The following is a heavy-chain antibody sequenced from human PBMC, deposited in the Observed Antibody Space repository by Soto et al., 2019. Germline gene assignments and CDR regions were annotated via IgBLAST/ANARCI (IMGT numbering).Heavy chain of an antibody. CDR1: GYTFTSYY. CDR2: INPSGGST. D-gene: IGHD3-22*01. J-gene: IGHJ4*02. Sequence: ASVKVSCKASGYTFTSYYMHWVRQAPGQGLEWMGIINPSGGSTSYAQKFQGRVTMTRDTSTSTVYMELSSLRSEDTAVYYCARGGGQYYYDSSGYFDYWGQGTLVTVSS. CDR3: ARGGGQYYYDSSGYFDY. V-gene: IGHV1-46*01.